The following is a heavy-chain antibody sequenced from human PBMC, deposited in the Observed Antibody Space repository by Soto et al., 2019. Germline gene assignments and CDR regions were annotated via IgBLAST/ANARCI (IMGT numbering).Heavy chain of an antibody. CDR2: IKGDGSAK. V-gene: IGHV3-7*05. Sequence: EVQLVESGGVLVQPGGSLRLSCAASGFTFGNYWMTWVRQAPGKGLEWVANIKGDGSAKSYLDSVRGRFTVSRDNAENSLFLQMNILRAEDTALYYCARDVSPGSIGYYLDAFDIWGQGTMVTVS. J-gene: IGHJ3*02. D-gene: IGHD3-22*01. CDR3: ARDVSPGSIGYYLDAFDI. CDR1: GFTFGNYW.